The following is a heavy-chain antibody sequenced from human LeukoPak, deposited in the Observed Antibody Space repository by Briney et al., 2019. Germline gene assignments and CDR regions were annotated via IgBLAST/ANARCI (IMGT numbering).Heavy chain of an antibody. Sequence: GGSLRLSCAASGFTVSSSYMSWVRQAPGKGLEWVSVIYSGGSTYYADSVKGRFTISRDNSKNTLWLQMNSLRAEDTAVYYCARGSGYNSRVWDYWGQGTLVTVSS. CDR1: GFTVSSSY. CDR3: ARGSGYNSRVWDY. J-gene: IGHJ4*02. CDR2: IYSGGST. D-gene: IGHD5-12*01. V-gene: IGHV3-66*01.